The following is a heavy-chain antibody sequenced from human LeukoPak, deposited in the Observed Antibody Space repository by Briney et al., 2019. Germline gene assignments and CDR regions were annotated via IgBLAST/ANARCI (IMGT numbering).Heavy chain of an antibody. J-gene: IGHJ3*02. CDR3: ARTSADYANDAFDI. D-gene: IGHD4-17*01. CDR2: ISSSSSYI. CDR1: GFTFSSYS. V-gene: IGHV3-21*01. Sequence: GGSLRLSCAASGFTFSSYSMNWVRQAPGKGLEWVSSISSSSSYIYYADSVKGRFTISRDNATNSLYLQMNSLRAEDTAVYYCARTSADYANDAFDIWGQGTMVTVSS.